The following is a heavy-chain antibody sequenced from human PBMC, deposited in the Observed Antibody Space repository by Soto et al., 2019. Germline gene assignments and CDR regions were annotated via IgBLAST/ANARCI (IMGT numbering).Heavy chain of an antibody. D-gene: IGHD3-3*01. CDR1: GFTFDDYA. J-gene: IGHJ4*02. CDR3: AKGAVTSIFGYFDY. CDR2: ISWNSGNI. V-gene: IGHV3-9*01. Sequence: EVHLVESGGGLVQPGRSLRLSCTASGFTFDDYAMHWVRQVPGKGLEWVSSISWNSGNIVYADSVKGRFTISRDSDNNSLYLQMSSLRTEDTALYYCAKGAVTSIFGYFDYWGQGTLVTVSS.